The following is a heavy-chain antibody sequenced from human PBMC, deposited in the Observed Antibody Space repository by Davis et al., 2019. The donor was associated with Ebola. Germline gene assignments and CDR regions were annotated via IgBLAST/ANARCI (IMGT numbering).Heavy chain of an antibody. Sequence: AASVKVSCKASGGTFSSYAISWVRQAPGQGLEWMGGIIPIFGTANYAQNFQGRVTITADKSTSTAYMELSSLRSEDTAVYYCAPWDYYDSSGYYYYYGMDVWGQGTTVTVSS. J-gene: IGHJ6*02. V-gene: IGHV1-69*06. CDR3: APWDYYDSSGYYYYYGMDV. CDR1: GGTFSSYA. D-gene: IGHD3-22*01. CDR2: IIPIFGTA.